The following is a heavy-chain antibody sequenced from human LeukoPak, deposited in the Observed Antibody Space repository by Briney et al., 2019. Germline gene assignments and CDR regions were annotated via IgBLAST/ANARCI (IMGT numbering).Heavy chain of an antibody. V-gene: IGHV4-59*08. CDR3: ARRIYYYDSSGHYRDAFDI. D-gene: IGHD3-22*01. Sequence: SEALSVICTVSGGSFGNYYWSWIRQPPGEGLEWIGYIYDSGTTNYNPSLKSRVTISVDTSKNQFSLKLSSVTAADTAVYYCARRIYYYDSSGHYRDAFDIWGQGTMVTVSS. J-gene: IGHJ3*02. CDR2: IYDSGTT. CDR1: GGSFGNYY.